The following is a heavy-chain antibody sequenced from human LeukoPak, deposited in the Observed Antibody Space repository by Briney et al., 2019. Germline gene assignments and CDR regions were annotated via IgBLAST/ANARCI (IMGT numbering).Heavy chain of an antibody. CDR1: GFGFRSYG. CDR3: ARDFSVGGVVAPTLDL. V-gene: IGHV3-33*01. D-gene: IGHD3-16*01. Sequence: GRSLRLSCAASGFGFRSYGMHCVRHAPGKGREGVAVIWYDGSNEDYTDSVKGRFTISRDNFKNTLYLQMNSLSGGDTAVYYCARDFSVGGVVAPTLDLWGQGTLVTVSS. CDR2: IWYDGSNE. J-gene: IGHJ5*02.